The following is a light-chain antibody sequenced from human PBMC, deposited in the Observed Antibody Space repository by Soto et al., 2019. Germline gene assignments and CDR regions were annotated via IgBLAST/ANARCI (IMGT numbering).Light chain of an antibody. J-gene: IGLJ1*01. CDR1: SSDVGGYNY. Sequence: QSALAQPASVSGSPGQPITISCTGTSSDVGGYNYVSWYQQHPCKAPKVMIYDVSNRPSGVSNRFSGSKSGNTASLTISGLQAEDEADYYCNSYTTSSTYVFGTGTKVTVL. CDR2: DVS. V-gene: IGLV2-14*01. CDR3: NSYTTSSTYV.